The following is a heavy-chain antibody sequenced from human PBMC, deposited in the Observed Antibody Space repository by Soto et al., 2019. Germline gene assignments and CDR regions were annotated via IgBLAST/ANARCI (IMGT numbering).Heavy chain of an antibody. Sequence: GASVKVSCKASGYTLTSYGISWVRQAPGQGLEWMGWISAYNGNTNYAQKLQGRVTMTTDTSTSTAYMELRSLRSDDTAVYYCARDMYSSSSFWFDPWGKETRVTVSS. CDR1: GYTLTSYG. J-gene: IGHJ5*02. D-gene: IGHD6-6*01. CDR3: ARDMYSSSSFWFDP. CDR2: ISAYNGNT. V-gene: IGHV1-18*04.